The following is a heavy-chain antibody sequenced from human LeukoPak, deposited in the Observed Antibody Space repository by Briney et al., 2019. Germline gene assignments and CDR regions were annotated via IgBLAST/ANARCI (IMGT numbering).Heavy chain of an antibody. Sequence: ASVKVSCKASGYTFTSYGISWARQAPGQGLEWMGWISAYNGNTNYAQKLQGRVTMTTDTSTTTAYMELRSLRSDDTAVYYCARVFAYLDLNWFDPWGQGTLVTVSS. CDR2: ISAYNGNT. V-gene: IGHV1-18*01. CDR1: GYTFTSYG. D-gene: IGHD3-16*01. J-gene: IGHJ5*02. CDR3: ARVFAYLDLNWFDP.